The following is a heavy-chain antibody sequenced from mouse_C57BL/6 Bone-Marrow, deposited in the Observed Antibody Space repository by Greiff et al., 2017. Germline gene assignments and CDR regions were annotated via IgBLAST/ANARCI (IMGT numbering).Heavy chain of an antibody. CDR3: ARRNGSRDWFAY. CDR2: ISPGSGST. D-gene: IGHD1-1*01. Sequence: QVQLQQPGAELVKPGASVKMSCKASGYTFTSYWITWVKQRPGQGLEWIGDISPGSGSTNYNEKFKSKDTLTVDTSSSTAYMQLSSLTSEDSAVYYCARRNGSRDWFAYWGQGTLVTVSA. CDR1: GYTFTSYW. V-gene: IGHV1-55*01. J-gene: IGHJ3*01.